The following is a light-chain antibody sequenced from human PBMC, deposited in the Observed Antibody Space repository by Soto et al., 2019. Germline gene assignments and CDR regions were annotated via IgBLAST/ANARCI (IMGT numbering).Light chain of an antibody. CDR2: GAS. J-gene: IGKJ1*01. Sequence: ETVMTQSPATLSVSPGERATLSCRASQSVSSTLAWYQQKPGQAPRLLIHGASTRATGIPDRFSGSGSGTEFTLTISSLQSEDFAVYYCQQYNNWPRTFGQGTKVDIK. CDR1: QSVSST. CDR3: QQYNNWPRT. V-gene: IGKV3D-15*01.